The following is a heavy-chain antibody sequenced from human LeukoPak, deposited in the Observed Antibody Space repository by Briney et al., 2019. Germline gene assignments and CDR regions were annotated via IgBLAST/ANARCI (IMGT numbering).Heavy chain of an antibody. D-gene: IGHD2-21*01. CDR3: ARGSLPYCGGDCYSSFDY. CDR1: GGTFSSYA. V-gene: IGHV1-69*15. CDR2: IIPIFGTA. J-gene: IGHJ4*02. Sequence: SVKVSCKASGGTFSSYAISWVRQAPGQGLEWMGRIIPIFGTANYAQKFQGRVTITADESTSTAYMELSSLRSEDTAVYYCARGSLPYCGGDCYSSFDYWGQGTLVTVSS.